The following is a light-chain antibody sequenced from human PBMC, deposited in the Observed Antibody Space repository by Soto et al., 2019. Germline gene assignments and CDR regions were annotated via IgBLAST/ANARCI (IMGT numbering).Light chain of an antibody. CDR3: QQLNSYSIVT. Sequence: DIQLTQSPTSLSASVGERVTITCRASQDISSYLAWYQQKPGKAPKFLIFGASSLQSGVPPRFSGSGSGTEFTLTISSLQPEDFATYYCQQLNSYSIVTFGPGTKVDIK. V-gene: IGKV1-9*01. J-gene: IGKJ3*01. CDR1: QDISSY. CDR2: GAS.